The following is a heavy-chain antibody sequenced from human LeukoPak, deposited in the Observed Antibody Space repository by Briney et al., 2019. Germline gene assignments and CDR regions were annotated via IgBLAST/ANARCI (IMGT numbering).Heavy chain of an antibody. J-gene: IGHJ4*02. CDR2: IWYNGSNK. D-gene: IGHD2-21*02. V-gene: IGHV3-33*01. CDR3: ARDQCGGDCYVDY. Sequence: GRSLRLSCAASGFTFSSYGMHWVRQAPGKGLEWVAVIWYNGSNKYYADSVKGRFTISRDNSKNTLYLQMNSLRAEDTAVYYCARDQCGGDCYVDYWGQGTLVTVSS. CDR1: GFTFSSYG.